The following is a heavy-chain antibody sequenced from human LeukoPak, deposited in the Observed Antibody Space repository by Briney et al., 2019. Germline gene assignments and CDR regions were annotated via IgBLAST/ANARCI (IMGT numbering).Heavy chain of an antibody. D-gene: IGHD3-16*01. CDR2: ISYDGSNK. CDR3: GGYYYYMDV. J-gene: IGHJ6*03. Sequence: PGGSLRLSCAASGFTFSSYGMHWVRQAPGKGLEWVAVISYDGSNKYYADSVKGRFTVSRDNAKNSLYLQMNSLRAEDTAVYYCGGYYYYMDVWGKGTTVTVSS. V-gene: IGHV3-30*03. CDR1: GFTFSSYG.